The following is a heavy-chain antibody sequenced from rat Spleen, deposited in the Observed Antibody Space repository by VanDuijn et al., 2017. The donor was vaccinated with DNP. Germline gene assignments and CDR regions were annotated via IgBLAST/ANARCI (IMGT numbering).Heavy chain of an antibody. CDR1: GFTFKNYW. V-gene: IGHV4-2*01. CDR2: INKDSSTI. J-gene: IGHJ2*01. Sequence: EVQLVESGGGLVQPGRSLKLSCIASGFTFKNYWMGWVRQAPGKGLEWIGQINKDSSTIIYTPSLKDKFSISRDNAQNTLYLQMDKLGSEDTAIYYCAKGPNYGGWSDYFDYWGLGVMVTVSS. D-gene: IGHD1-11*01. CDR3: AKGPNYGGWSDYFDY.